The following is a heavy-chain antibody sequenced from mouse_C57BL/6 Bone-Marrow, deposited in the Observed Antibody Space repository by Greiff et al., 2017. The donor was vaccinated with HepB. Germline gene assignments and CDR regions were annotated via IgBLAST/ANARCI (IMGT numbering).Heavy chain of an antibody. V-gene: IGHV1-62-2*01. D-gene: IGHD1-1*01. CDR1: GYTFTEYT. CDR3: ARHEEGITTVVAPYFDY. Sequence: QVQLQQSGAELVKPGASVKLSCKASGYTFTEYTIHWVKQRSGQGLEWIGWFYPGSGSIKYNEKFKDKATLTADKSSSTVYMEHSRLTSEDSAVYFCARHEEGITTVVAPYFDYWGQGTTLTVSS. J-gene: IGHJ2*01. CDR2: FYPGSGSI.